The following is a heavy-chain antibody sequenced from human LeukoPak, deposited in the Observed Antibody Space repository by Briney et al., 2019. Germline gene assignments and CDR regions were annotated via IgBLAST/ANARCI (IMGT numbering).Heavy chain of an antibody. Sequence: ASVKVSCKASGYTFTSYYMHWVRRAPGQGLEWMGWINPNSGGTNYAQKFQGRVTMTRDTSISTAYMELSRLRSDDTAVYYCARPFGATDAFDIWGQGTMVTVSS. D-gene: IGHD3-10*01. V-gene: IGHV1-2*02. CDR3: ARPFGATDAFDI. J-gene: IGHJ3*02. CDR1: GYTFTSYY. CDR2: INPNSGGT.